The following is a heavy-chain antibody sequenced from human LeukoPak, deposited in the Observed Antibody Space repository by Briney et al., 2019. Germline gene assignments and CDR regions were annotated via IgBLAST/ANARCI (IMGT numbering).Heavy chain of an antibody. CDR3: ATDWVSSGYDYGCFSGDY. D-gene: IGHD5-12*01. V-gene: IGHV1-24*01. CDR1: GYTLTELS. CDR2: FDPEDGGT. Sequence: GASVKVSCKVSGYTLTELSMHWVRQAPGKGLEWMGGFDPEDGGTIYAQKFQGRVTMTEDTSTDTAYMELSSLRSEDTAVYYCATDWVSSGYDYGCFSGDYWGQGTLVTVSS. J-gene: IGHJ4*02.